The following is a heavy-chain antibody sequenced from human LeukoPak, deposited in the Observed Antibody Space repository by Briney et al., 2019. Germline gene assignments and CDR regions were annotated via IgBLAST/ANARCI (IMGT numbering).Heavy chain of an antibody. D-gene: IGHD3-22*01. Sequence: GGSLRLSCAASGFAFSSYWMSWVRQAPGKGLEWVANIKQDGSEKYYVDSVKGRFTISRDNAKNSLYLQMNSLRAEDTAVYYCASSDSSGYYHIDYWGQGTLVTVSS. V-gene: IGHV3-7*01. CDR1: GFAFSSYW. CDR2: IKQDGSEK. J-gene: IGHJ4*02. CDR3: ASSDSSGYYHIDY.